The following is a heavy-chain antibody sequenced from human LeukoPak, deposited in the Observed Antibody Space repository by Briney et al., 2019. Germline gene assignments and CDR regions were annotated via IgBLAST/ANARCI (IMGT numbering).Heavy chain of an antibody. V-gene: IGHV4-59*01. D-gene: IGHD2-2*01. J-gene: IGHJ4*02. CDR1: GGSISSYY. Sequence: PSETLSLTCTVSGGSISSYYWSWIRQPSGKGLEWIGYIYCSGSTNYNPSLKSRVTISVDTSKNQFSLKLSSVTAADTAVYYCARARSPFLGYCSSTSCEGQYYFDYWGQGTLVTVST. CDR2: IYCSGST. CDR3: ARARSPFLGYCSSTSCEGQYYFDY.